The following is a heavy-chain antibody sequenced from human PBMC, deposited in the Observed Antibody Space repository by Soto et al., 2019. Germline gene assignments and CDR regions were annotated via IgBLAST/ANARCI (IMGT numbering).Heavy chain of an antibody. CDR1: GYSFTAYY. J-gene: IGHJ4*02. Sequence: QVQLVQSGAEVKKPGASVKVSCKASGYSFTAYYLHWVRQAPGQGLEWMGWINPNSGGTDFAQKFQGRVTMTRDTSICTAYMELSRLRSDDTAVYYCATSPYCSGASCYSAYWGQGTLVTVSS. D-gene: IGHD2-15*01. CDR3: ATSPYCSGASCYSAY. CDR2: INPNSGGT. V-gene: IGHV1-2*02.